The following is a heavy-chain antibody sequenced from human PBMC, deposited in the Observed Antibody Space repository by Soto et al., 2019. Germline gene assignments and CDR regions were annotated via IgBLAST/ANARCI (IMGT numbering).Heavy chain of an antibody. CDR1: GGTFSSYA. Sequence: SVKVSCKASGGTFSSYAISWVRQAPGQGLEWMGGIIPIFGTANYAQKFQGRVTITADESTSIAYMELSSLRSEDTAVYYCARAPIGTYYYDSSGYYRFDYWGQGTLVTVSS. V-gene: IGHV1-69*13. J-gene: IGHJ4*02. CDR2: IIPIFGTA. D-gene: IGHD3-22*01. CDR3: ARAPIGTYYYDSSGYYRFDY.